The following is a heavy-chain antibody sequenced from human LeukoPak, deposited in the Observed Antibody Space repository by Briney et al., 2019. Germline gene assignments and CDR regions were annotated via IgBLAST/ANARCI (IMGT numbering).Heavy chain of an antibody. D-gene: IGHD5-12*01. Sequence: GESLKISCKASGYTFSSYWIGWVRQAPGQGLEWMGWISAYNGNTNYAQKLQGRVTMTTDTSTSTAYMELRSLRSDDTAVYYCARDMLYSGSPDSNYFDYWGQGTLVTVSS. V-gene: IGHV1-18*04. CDR3: ARDMLYSGSPDSNYFDY. CDR1: GYTFSSYW. J-gene: IGHJ4*02. CDR2: ISAYNGNT.